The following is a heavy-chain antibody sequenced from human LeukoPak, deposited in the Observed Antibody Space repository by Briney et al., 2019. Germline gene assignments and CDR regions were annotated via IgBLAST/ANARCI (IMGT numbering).Heavy chain of an antibody. J-gene: IGHJ4*02. CDR1: GFTVSNNY. Sequence: SRGSLRLSCADSGFTVSNNYMSWVRQAPGKGLEWVSVIYSSGTTFYADSVRGRFTISRDNSKNTLFLQMNSLRAEDTAIYYCAIHTRDGCNFAYSGAGTLLTVSS. V-gene: IGHV3-53*01. CDR3: AIHTRDGCNFAY. CDR2: IYSSGTT. D-gene: IGHD5-24*01.